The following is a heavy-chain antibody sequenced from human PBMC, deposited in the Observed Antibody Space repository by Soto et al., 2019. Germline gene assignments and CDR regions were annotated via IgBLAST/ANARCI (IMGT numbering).Heavy chain of an antibody. D-gene: IGHD6-13*01. J-gene: IGHJ6*02. CDR1: GFTFSSYG. CDR3: ARARSSRMDV. Sequence: QVQLVESGGGVVQPGRSLRLSCAASGFTFSSYGMHWVRQAPGKGLEWVSIIWYDGSNKYYADSVKGRFTISRDDSKKTLYLQMNRLRAEDTAVYYCARARSSRMDVWGQGTTVTVSS. CDR2: IWYDGSNK. V-gene: IGHV3-33*01.